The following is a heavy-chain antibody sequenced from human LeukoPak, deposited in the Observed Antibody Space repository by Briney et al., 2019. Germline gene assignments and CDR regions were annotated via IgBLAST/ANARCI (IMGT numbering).Heavy chain of an antibody. V-gene: IGHV3-23*01. CDR3: AKDSNGWYQRGSNYFDY. Sequence: GGSLRLSCAASGFTFSSCAMSWVRQAPGKGLEWVSTIIDSGNSIYYADSAEGRITISRDNSKNTLYLQMNSLRAEDTAEYYCAKDSNGWYQRGSNYFDYWGQGTLVTVSS. J-gene: IGHJ4*02. CDR2: IIDSGNSI. D-gene: IGHD6-19*01. CDR1: GFTFSSCA.